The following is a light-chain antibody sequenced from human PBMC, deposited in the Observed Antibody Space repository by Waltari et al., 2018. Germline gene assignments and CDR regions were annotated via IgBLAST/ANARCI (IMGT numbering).Light chain of an antibody. Sequence: EIVLTQSPATLSLSPGERATLPCRASQSVITSLAGYQQKPGQAPRLLIYDASNRATDIPARFSGSGSGTDFTLTISSLEPEDFAVYYCQQRYNSFTFGPGTKVEIK. CDR1: QSVITS. CDR2: DAS. V-gene: IGKV3-11*01. CDR3: QQRYNSFT. J-gene: IGKJ3*01.